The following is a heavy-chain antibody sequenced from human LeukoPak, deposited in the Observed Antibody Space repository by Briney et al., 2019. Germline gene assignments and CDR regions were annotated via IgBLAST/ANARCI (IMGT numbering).Heavy chain of an antibody. V-gene: IGHV4-59*01. CDR3: ARGGGGGFDY. CDR2: IYYSGST. CDR1: GGSTSSYY. Sequence: SETLSPTCTVSGGSTSSYYWSWVRQPPGKGLEWIGYIYYSGSTNYNPSLKSRVTISVDTSKNQFSLKLSSVTAADTAVYYCARGGGGGFDYWGQGTLVTVSS. D-gene: IGHD2-15*01. J-gene: IGHJ4*02.